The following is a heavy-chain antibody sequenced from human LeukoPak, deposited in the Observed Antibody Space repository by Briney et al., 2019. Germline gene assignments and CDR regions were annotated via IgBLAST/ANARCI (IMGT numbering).Heavy chain of an antibody. Sequence: PGRSLRLSCAASGFTFDDYAMHWVRQAPGKGLEWVSGISWNSGSIGYADSVKGRFTISRDNAKNSLYLQMNSLRAEDTAVYYCAREEIISSSWYHPAGYWGQGTLVTVSS. CDR3: AREEIISSSWYHPAGY. CDR1: GFTFDDYA. D-gene: IGHD6-13*01. V-gene: IGHV3-9*01. CDR2: ISWNSGSI. J-gene: IGHJ4*02.